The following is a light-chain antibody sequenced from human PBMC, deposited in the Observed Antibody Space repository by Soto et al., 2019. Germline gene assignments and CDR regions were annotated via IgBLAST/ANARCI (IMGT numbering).Light chain of an antibody. CDR2: GAS. J-gene: IGKJ2*01. CDR1: QSVSSSY. Sequence: EMVLTQSPGTLSLSPGERATLSCRASQSVSSSYLAWYQQKPGQAPRLLIYGASSRATGIPDRFSGSGSGTDFTLTISRLEPEDVAVYYCQQYGSSRMYTFGQGTKLEIK. V-gene: IGKV3-20*01. CDR3: QQYGSSRMYT.